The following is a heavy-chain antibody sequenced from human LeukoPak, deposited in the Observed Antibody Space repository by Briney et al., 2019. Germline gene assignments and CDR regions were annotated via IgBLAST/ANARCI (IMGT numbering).Heavy chain of an antibody. D-gene: IGHD3-9*01. Sequence: SETLSLTCTVSGGSISSSSYYWGWIRQPPGKGLEWIGSIYYSGSTYYNPSLKSRVTISVDTSKNQFSLKLSSVTAADTAVYYCARVVLRYWDWLNPWGQGTLVTVSS. V-gene: IGHV4-39*07. CDR1: GGSISSSSYY. J-gene: IGHJ5*02. CDR3: ARVVLRYWDWLNP. CDR2: IYYSGST.